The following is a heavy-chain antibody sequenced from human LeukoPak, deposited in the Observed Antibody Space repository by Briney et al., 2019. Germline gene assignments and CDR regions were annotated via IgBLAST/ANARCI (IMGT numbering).Heavy chain of an antibody. CDR2: ISAYNGNT. Sequence: ASVKVSCKASGYTFTGYYMHWVRQAPGQGLEWMGWISAYNGNTNYAQKLQGRVTMTTDTSTSTAYMELRSLRSDDTAVYYCARMSYFDYWGQGTLVTVSS. V-gene: IGHV1-18*04. CDR3: ARMSYFDY. J-gene: IGHJ4*02. CDR1: GYTFTGYY.